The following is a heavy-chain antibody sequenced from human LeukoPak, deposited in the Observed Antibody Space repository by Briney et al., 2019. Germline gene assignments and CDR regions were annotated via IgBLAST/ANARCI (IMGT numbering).Heavy chain of an antibody. CDR2: INSDGSNT. J-gene: IGHJ4*02. V-gene: IGHV3-74*01. D-gene: IGHD6-19*01. CDR3: ARHLGYTSGC. CDR1: GFTFSTNW. Sequence: GGSLRLSCVASGFTFSTNWMHWVRQAPGKGLVWVSRINSDGSNTNYADSVKGRFTISTDNAKNTLYLQMNSLTAEDTAVYYCARHLGYTSGCWGQGTLVTVSS.